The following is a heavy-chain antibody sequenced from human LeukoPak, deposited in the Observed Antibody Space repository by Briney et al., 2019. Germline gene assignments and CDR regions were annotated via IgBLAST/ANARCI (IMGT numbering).Heavy chain of an antibody. CDR3: ARHGYNYGFDY. J-gene: IGHJ4*02. CDR1: GFTFSDYD. CDR2: IWYDGSNK. D-gene: IGHD5-24*01. Sequence: GGSLRLSCAASGFTFSDYDVHWVRQAPCQGLEWVAVIWYDGSNKYYVDSVKGRFTISRDISKNTLYLQMNSLSAEDTAVYYCARHGYNYGFDYWGQGTLVTVSS. V-gene: IGHV3-33*01.